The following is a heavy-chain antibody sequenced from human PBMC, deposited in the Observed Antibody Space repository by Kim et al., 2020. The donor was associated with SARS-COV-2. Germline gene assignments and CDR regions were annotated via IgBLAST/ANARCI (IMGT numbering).Heavy chain of an antibody. D-gene: IGHD2-2*01. Sequence: YADARRGRFTISRDNAKNSLFLHMKSLRAEDTALYFCARVNCTSASCYPDHWGHGTLVTVSS. CDR3: ARVNCTSASCYPDH. V-gene: IGHV3-20*03. J-gene: IGHJ4*01.